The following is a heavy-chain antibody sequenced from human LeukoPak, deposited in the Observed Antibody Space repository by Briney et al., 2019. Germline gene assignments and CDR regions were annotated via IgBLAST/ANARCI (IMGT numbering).Heavy chain of an antibody. CDR2: INRDGSDK. V-gene: IGHV3-7*05. J-gene: IGHJ3*02. Sequence: GGSLTLPCTASGFSFTSYWITWVRQAPGKGLEWVASINRDGSDKQYVDSVKGRFTISRDNAKNSLYLQMNSLRDEDSAVYHCARDGGASSGRGLDIWGGGQMVTVSS. CDR3: ARDGGASSGRGLDI. CDR1: GFSFTSYW. D-gene: IGHD3-22*01.